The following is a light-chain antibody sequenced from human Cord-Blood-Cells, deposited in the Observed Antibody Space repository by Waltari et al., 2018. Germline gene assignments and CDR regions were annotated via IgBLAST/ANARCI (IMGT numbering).Light chain of an antibody. V-gene: IGKV1-39*01. CDR3: QQGYSTPIT. CDR2: AAS. Sequence: DIQMTQSPSSLPASVGDRVTITCRASQSISSYLNWYQQKPGKAPKLLIYAASSLQSGVPSRFSGSGSGTDFTLTISRLQPEDFATYYCQQGYSTPITFGQGTRLEIK. J-gene: IGKJ5*01. CDR1: QSISSY.